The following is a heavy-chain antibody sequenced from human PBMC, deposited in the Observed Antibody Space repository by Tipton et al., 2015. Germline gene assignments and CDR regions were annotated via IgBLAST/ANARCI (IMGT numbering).Heavy chain of an antibody. CDR2: IYSGGST. Sequence: SLRLSCAASGLTVSGNYMSWVRQAPGKGLEWVSMIYSGGSTFYAESVKGRFTISRDNSNNKVYLQMDSLRAEDTAVYYCTRMSMPNYYYQGMDVWGQGTTVTVSS. D-gene: IGHD2-2*01. V-gene: IGHV3-53*01. J-gene: IGHJ6*02. CDR1: GLTVSGNY. CDR3: TRMSMPNYYYQGMDV.